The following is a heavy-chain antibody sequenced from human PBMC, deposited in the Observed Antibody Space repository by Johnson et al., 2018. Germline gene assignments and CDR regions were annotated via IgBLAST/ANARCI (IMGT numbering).Heavy chain of an antibody. CDR2: IKQDGSEK. D-gene: IGHD4-17*01. V-gene: IGHV3-7*01. CDR3: ATYGYGACAI. J-gene: IGHJ3*02. CDR1: GFTFSAYW. Sequence: VQLVESGGGVVQPGRSLRLSCAASGFTFSAYWMSWVRQAPGKGLEWVANIKQDGSEKYFVDSVKGRFSISRDNAKTSLFLRMNSRRAEDAAVYYCATYGYGACAIWGQGTMVTVSS.